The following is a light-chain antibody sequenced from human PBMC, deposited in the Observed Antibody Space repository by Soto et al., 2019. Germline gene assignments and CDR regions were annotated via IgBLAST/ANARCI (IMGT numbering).Light chain of an antibody. J-gene: IGKJ4*01. V-gene: IGKV3-20*01. CDR2: GTS. CDR1: QSVSSSY. CDR3: QQYGSSALT. Sequence: EIVLTQSPGTLSLSPGERATLSCRASQSVSSSYLVWYQQRSGQPPRLLIYGTSNRAADIPDRLTGTGSGTDFNLTIYGQEPEDSAEYYGQQYGSSALTCGGGTKVEIK.